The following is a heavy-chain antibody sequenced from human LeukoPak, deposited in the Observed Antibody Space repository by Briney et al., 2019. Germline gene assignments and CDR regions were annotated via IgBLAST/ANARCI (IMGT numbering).Heavy chain of an antibody. CDR3: AGSVRTSWAFDI. Sequence: PGGSLRLSCAASGFTFSSYSMNWVRQAPGKGLEWVSSISSSSSYIYYADSVKGRFTVSRDNAKNSLYLQMNSLRAEDTAVYYCAGSVRTSWAFDIWGQGTMVTVSS. CDR2: ISSSSSYI. CDR1: GFTFSSYS. V-gene: IGHV3-21*01. J-gene: IGHJ3*02. D-gene: IGHD2-2*01.